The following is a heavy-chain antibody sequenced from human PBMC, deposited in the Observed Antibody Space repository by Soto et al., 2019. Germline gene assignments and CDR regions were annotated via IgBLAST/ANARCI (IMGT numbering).Heavy chain of an antibody. D-gene: IGHD2-15*01. J-gene: IGHJ6*02. V-gene: IGHV1-24*01. CDR3: AKTCSGGSCPVYGMDV. CDR1: GYTLTELS. CDR2: FDPEDGET. Sequence: ASVKVSCKVSGYTLTELSMHWVRQAPGKGLEWMGGFDPEDGETIYAQKFQGRVTMTEDTSTDTAYMELSSLRSEDTAVYYCAKTCSGGSCPVYGMDVWGQGTTVTVSS.